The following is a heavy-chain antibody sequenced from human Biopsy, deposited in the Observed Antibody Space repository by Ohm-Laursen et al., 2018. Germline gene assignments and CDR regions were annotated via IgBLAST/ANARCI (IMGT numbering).Heavy chain of an antibody. CDR1: GFTFSDYY. CDR2: LSSRGSNI. Sequence: SLRLSCSASGFTFSDYYMSWIRQAPGKGLEWISYLSSRGSNIYYADSVKGRFTVSRDNANNSLFLQMNSLRAEDTAVYYCARFLDFWSGYYVDSWGQGTLVTVSS. CDR3: ARFLDFWSGYYVDS. V-gene: IGHV3-11*01. J-gene: IGHJ4*02. D-gene: IGHD3-3*01.